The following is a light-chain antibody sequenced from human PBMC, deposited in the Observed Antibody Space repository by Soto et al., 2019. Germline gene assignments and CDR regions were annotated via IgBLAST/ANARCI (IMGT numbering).Light chain of an antibody. V-gene: IGKV3-20*01. CDR1: QSVSSTL. CDR2: GVS. Sequence: EIVLTQSPVALSLSPGERATLSCRASQSVSSTLLTWYQQKPGQAPRLLIYGVSSRATGIPDRFSGSGSGTDFTLTISRLEPEDFAVYYCQQYNNWPQTFGQGTKVDIK. CDR3: QQYNNWPQT. J-gene: IGKJ1*01.